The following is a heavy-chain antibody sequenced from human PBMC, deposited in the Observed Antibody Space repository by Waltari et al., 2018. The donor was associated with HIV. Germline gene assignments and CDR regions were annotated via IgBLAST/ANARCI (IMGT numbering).Heavy chain of an antibody. CDR3: VKDSGYNSSGGAFDI. CDR2: ITSHGKNT. V-gene: IGHV3-64D*06. CDR1: GFTFSNYP. Sequence: EVQLVESGGGLVQPGGSLRLSCSASGFTFSNYPIHWVRQAPEKGQEYVTAITSHGKNTYYGDAVKGRFTISRDNSKNMLYLKMRSLRAEDTALYYCVKDSGYNSSGGAFDIWGQGTMVIVSS. J-gene: IGHJ3*02. D-gene: IGHD3-22*01.